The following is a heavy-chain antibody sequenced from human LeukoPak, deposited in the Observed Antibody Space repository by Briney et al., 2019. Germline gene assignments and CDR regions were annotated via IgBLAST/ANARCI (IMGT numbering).Heavy chain of an antibody. CDR1: GGSFGSFY. Sequence: SETLSLTCSVSGGSFGSFYWSWIRQPPGKGLEWIGYIFCSGSNNYNPSLRSRVTISVDTSKNQFSLKLISVTAADTAMYYCARGLNAFDIWGQGTMVTVSS. CDR3: ARGLNAFDI. D-gene: IGHD1-1*01. V-gene: IGHV4-59*01. J-gene: IGHJ3*02. CDR2: IFCSGSN.